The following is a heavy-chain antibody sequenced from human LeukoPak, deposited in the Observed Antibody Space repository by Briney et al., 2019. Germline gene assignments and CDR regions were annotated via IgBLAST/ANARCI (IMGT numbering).Heavy chain of an antibody. CDR3: AGGFEYSSSSAWDY. D-gene: IGHD6-6*01. J-gene: IGHJ4*02. CDR2: IIPIFGTA. CDR1: GYTFTSYG. Sequence: ASVKVSCKASGYTFTSYGISWVRQAPGQGLEWVGGIIPIFGTANYAQKFQGRVTITTDESTSTAYMELSSLRSEDTAVYYCAGGFEYSSSSAWDYWGQGTLVTVSS. V-gene: IGHV1-69*05.